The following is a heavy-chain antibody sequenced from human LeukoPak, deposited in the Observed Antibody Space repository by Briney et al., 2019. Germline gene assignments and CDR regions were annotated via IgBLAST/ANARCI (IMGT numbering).Heavy chain of an antibody. CDR3: ARDRPYSSIDC. J-gene: IGHJ4*02. CDR2: ISTGGST. Sequence: PGGSPRLSCAASGITVNTNYMSWVRQAPGKGLEWVSVISTGGSTHYADSVKGRFSISRDKSKNTLYLQMNSLRAEDTAVYYCARDRPYSSIDCWGQGTLVTVAS. D-gene: IGHD6-13*01. V-gene: IGHV3-66*01. CDR1: GITVNTNY.